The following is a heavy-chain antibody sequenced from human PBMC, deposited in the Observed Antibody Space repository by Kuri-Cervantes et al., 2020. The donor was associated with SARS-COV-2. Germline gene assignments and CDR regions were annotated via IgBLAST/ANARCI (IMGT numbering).Heavy chain of an antibody. CDR1: GYSLTELC. CDR3: ATSCVLPAGAGPIFGVVIDGWNWFDP. J-gene: IGHJ5*02. V-gene: IGHV1-24*01. CDR2: FDPEDGET. Sequence: SVHDTLMFSGYSLTELCINCVRQAPGKGLEWMGGFDPEDGETIYAQKFQGRVTMTEDTSTDTAYMELSSLRAEDTAVYYCATSCVLPAGAGPIFGVVIDGWNWFDPWGQGTLVTVSS. D-gene: IGHD3-3*01.